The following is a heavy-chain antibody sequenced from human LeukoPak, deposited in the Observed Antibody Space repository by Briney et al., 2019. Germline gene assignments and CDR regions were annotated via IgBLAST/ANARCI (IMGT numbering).Heavy chain of an antibody. CDR2: ISHAGST. CDR1: GYSISSGYY. Sequence: SETLSLTCTVSGYSISSGYYWGWVRQPPGKGLEWIGSISHAGSTDYSPSLKSRVTISLDTSKNQFSLKLRPVTAADAAVYYCARILRGVIVTSFDYWGQGILVTVSS. V-gene: IGHV4-38-2*02. J-gene: IGHJ4*02. D-gene: IGHD3-10*01. CDR3: ARILRGVIVTSFDY.